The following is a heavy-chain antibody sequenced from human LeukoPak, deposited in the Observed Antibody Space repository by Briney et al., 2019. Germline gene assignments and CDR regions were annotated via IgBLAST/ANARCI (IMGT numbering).Heavy chain of an antibody. V-gene: IGHV3-74*03. J-gene: IGHJ4*02. CDR3: AREDGYNSLDY. CDR2: INSDGSST. CDR1: GFTFSIYW. Sequence: GGSLRLSCAASGFTFSIYWMYWVRQAPGKVLVWVSRINSDGSSTTYADSVKGRFTISRDNAKNTLYLQMNSLRAEDTAVYYCAREDGYNSLDYWGQGTLVTVSS. D-gene: IGHD5-24*01.